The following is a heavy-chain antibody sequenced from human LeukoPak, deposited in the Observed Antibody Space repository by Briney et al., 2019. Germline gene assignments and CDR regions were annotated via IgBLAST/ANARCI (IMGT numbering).Heavy chain of an antibody. J-gene: IGHJ5*02. Sequence: SETLSLTCTVSGGSIRSSTSYWGWIRQPPGKGLEWIGTITYSGSTNYNPSLKSRVTISADTSKNQFSLKLSSVTAADTAVYYCARVRGSTSFNWFDPWGQGTLVTVSS. CDR3: ARVRGSTSFNWFDP. CDR2: ITYSGST. D-gene: IGHD2-2*01. CDR1: GGSIRSSTSY. V-gene: IGHV4-39*07.